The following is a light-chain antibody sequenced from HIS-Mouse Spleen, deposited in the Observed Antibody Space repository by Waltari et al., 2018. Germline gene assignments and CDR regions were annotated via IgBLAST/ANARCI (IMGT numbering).Light chain of an antibody. J-gene: IGKJ1*01. CDR2: AAS. CDR3: MQGTHWPT. V-gene: IGKV1-16*01. CDR1: QGISNY. Sequence: DIQMTQSPSSLSASVGDRVTITCRASQGISNYLAWFQQKPGKAPKSLIYAASSLQSGVPDRFSGSGSGTDFTLKISRVEAEDVGVYYCMQGTHWPTFGQGTKVEIK.